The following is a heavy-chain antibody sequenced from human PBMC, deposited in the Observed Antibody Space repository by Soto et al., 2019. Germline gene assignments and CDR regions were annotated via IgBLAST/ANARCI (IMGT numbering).Heavy chain of an antibody. Sequence: EVQLAESGGGLAQPGGSLRLSCAASGFTLSGYAMDWVRQAPGKGLEYVSGISSNGVGTYYANSVQGRFTISRDNCKNTVYLQMGSLRPEDMAVYYCARRARPDFYYMDVWGKGTTVTVSS. D-gene: IGHD6-6*01. CDR3: ARRARPDFYYMDV. CDR2: ISSNGVGT. J-gene: IGHJ6*03. V-gene: IGHV3-64*01. CDR1: GFTLSGYA.